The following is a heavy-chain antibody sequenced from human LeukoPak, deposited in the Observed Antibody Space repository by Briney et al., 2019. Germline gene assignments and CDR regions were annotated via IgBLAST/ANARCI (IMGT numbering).Heavy chain of an antibody. J-gene: IGHJ4*02. CDR3: AKDDGLTGAYYDFWSGSSFDY. D-gene: IGHD3-3*01. CDR1: GFTFSSYG. Sequence: GGSLRLSCAASGFTFSSYGMHWVRQAPGKGLEWVAVISYDGSNKYHADSVKGRFTISRDNSKNTLYLQMNSLRAEDTAVYYCAKDDGLTGAYYDFWSGSSFDYWGQGTLVTVSS. V-gene: IGHV3-30*18. CDR2: ISYDGSNK.